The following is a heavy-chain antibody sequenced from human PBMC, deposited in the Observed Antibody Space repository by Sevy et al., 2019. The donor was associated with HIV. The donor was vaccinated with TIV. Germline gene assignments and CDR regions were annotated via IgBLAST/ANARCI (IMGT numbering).Heavy chain of an antibody. CDR3: ARPEGWELLGAFDI. Sequence: GRSLRLSCAASGFTFSDYYMSWIRQAPGKGLEWVSYISSSSSYTNYADSVKGRFTISRDNAKNSLYLQMNSLRAEDTAVYYCARPEGWELLGAFDIWGQGTMVTVS. D-gene: IGHD1-26*01. J-gene: IGHJ3*02. V-gene: IGHV3-11*06. CDR2: ISSSSSYT. CDR1: GFTFSDYY.